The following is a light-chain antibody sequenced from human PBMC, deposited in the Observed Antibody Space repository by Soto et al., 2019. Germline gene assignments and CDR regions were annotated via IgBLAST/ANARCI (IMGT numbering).Light chain of an antibody. CDR3: QQRSNWLFT. J-gene: IGKJ4*01. CDR1: QSVSSY. CDR2: DAS. V-gene: IGKV3-11*01. Sequence: EIVLTQSPATLSLSPGERATLSCRASQSVSSYLAWYQQKPGQAPRLLIYDASNRATGIPARFSGSGSGTDXXXTISSLEPEDFAVYYCQQRSNWLFTFGGGTKVEIK.